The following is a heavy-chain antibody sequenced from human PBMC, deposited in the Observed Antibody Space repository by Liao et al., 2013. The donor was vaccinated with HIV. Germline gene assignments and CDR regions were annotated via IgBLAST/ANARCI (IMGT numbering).Heavy chain of an antibody. V-gene: IGHV4-4*07. D-gene: IGHD7-27*01. Sequence: QVKLQESGPRLLKPSESLSLTCSVSGGSISSYYWNWIRQPAGKGLEWIGRVSISGGTKYNPSLKSRVSMSIDASRNRFSLQLNSVTAADTAVYYCARGPGHFDYWGQGTLVTVSS. J-gene: IGHJ4*02. CDR2: VSISGGT. CDR1: GGSISSYY. CDR3: ARGPGHFDY.